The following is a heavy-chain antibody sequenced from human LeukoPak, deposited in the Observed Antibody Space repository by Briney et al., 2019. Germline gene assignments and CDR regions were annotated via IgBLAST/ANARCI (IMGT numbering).Heavy chain of an antibody. Sequence: SETLSLTCTVSGGSISSSSHSWGWIRQPPGKGLEWTGSIYYTGTTYYNPSLKSRVTISVDTSKNQFSLKLNSVTAADTAVYYCAQSLGSSNWIGNWFDPWGQGTMVTVSS. D-gene: IGHD6-13*01. CDR1: GGSISSSSHS. V-gene: IGHV4-39*01. CDR2: IYYTGTT. CDR3: AQSLGSSNWIGNWFDP. J-gene: IGHJ5*02.